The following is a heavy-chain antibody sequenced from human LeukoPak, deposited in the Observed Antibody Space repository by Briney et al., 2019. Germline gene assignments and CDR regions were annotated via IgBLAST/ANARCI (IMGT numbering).Heavy chain of an antibody. J-gene: IGHJ6*03. CDR2: ISAYNGNT. D-gene: IGHD2-2*01. V-gene: IGHV1-18*01. CDR3: ARYLGVEYQPLSYYYYYMDV. Sequence: ASVKVSCKASGYTFTSYGISWVRQAPGQGLEWMGWISAYNGNTNYAQKLQGRVTMTTDTSTSTAYMELRSLRSDDTAVYYCARYLGVEYQPLSYYYYYMDVWGKGTTVTISS. CDR1: GYTFTSYG.